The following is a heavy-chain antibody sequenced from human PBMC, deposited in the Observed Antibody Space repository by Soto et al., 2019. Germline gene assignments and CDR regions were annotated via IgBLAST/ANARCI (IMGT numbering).Heavy chain of an antibody. CDR3: ARLLAEYSASVGP. J-gene: IGHJ5*02. CDR1: GYNFASYW. Sequence: GESLKISCNGCGYNFASYWIGWMRQMPGKGLEGMGIIHPGDSDTRYSPSFRGQVTISADKSTSRAYLQWSSLESSDTAIYYCARLLAEYSASVGPWGQGTMVTV. D-gene: IGHD6-6*01. CDR2: IHPGDSDT. V-gene: IGHV5-51*01.